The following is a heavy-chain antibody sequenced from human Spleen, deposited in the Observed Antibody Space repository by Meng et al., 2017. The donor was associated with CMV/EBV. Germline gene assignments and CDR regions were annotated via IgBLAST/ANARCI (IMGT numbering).Heavy chain of an antibody. Sequence: GESLKISCAASGFSFDDYAMHWVRQAPGKGLEWVSVITTPGDTHYTASVKGRFTISRENAKNPLYLQINSLRAGDTAVYYCARGSQTHYSFDCWGQGTLVTVSS. V-gene: IGHV3-13*01. CDR3: ARGSQTHYSFDC. J-gene: IGHJ4*02. CDR2: ITTPGDT. D-gene: IGHD2-21*01. CDR1: GFSFDDYA.